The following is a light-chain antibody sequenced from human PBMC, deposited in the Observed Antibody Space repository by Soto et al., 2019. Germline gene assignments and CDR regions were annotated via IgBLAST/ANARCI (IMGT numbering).Light chain of an antibody. CDR3: QQYDNWWT. J-gene: IGKJ1*01. CDR2: GAS. Sequence: EIVMTQSPATLSVSPGERATLSCRASQSVSSNLAWYQQKPGQAPRLLISGASTRATGIPARFSDSGSGTEFTLTIRSLQSEDFAVYYCQQYDNWWTFGQGTKAEIK. CDR1: QSVSSN. V-gene: IGKV3-15*01.